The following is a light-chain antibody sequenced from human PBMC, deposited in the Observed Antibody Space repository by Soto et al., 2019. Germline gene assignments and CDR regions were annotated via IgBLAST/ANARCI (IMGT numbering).Light chain of an antibody. Sequence: QAVVTQPPSVSGAPGQRVTISCTGSSSNNGAGYDVHWYQQLPGTAPKLLIYGNSNRPSGVPDRFSGSKSGTSASLAITGLQAEDEADYYCQSYDSSLSGYVVFGGGTQLTV. J-gene: IGLJ2*01. CDR1: SSNNGAGYD. CDR3: QSYDSSLSGYVV. CDR2: GNS. V-gene: IGLV1-40*01.